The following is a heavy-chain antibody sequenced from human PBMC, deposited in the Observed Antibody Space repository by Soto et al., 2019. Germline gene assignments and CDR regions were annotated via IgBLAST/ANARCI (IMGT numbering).Heavy chain of an antibody. V-gene: IGHV3-30*18. CDR3: AKEGGLSGSYYISSSYYFDY. D-gene: IGHD1-26*01. Sequence: PGGSLRLSWVASGFTFSSYGMHWVSQAPGKGLEWVAIISYDGSNTYYADSVKGRFTISRDNSKNTLYLQMNSLRAEDTSVYYCAKEGGLSGSYYISSSYYFDYWGQGTLVTVSS. J-gene: IGHJ4*02. CDR2: ISYDGSNT. CDR1: GFTFSSYG.